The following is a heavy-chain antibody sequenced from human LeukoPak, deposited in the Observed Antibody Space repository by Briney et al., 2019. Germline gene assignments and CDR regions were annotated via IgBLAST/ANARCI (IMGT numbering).Heavy chain of an antibody. CDR2: IYYSGST. CDR3: ARVISGYPPFMDV. CDR1: GGSISSYY. D-gene: IGHD3-22*01. V-gene: IGHV4-59*01. J-gene: IGHJ6*02. Sequence: SETLSLTCTVSGGSISSYYWSWIRQPPGKGLEWIGYIYYSGSTNYNPSLKSRVTISVDTSKNQFSLKLSSVTAADMAVYYCARVISGYPPFMDVWGQGTTVTVSS.